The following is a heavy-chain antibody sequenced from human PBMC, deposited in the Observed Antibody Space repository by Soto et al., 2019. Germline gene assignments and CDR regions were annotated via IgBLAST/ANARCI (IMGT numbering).Heavy chain of an antibody. J-gene: IGHJ5*02. Sequence: GGSLRLSCAASGFTFSSYAMSWVRQAPGKGLEWVSAISGSGGSTYYADSVKGRFTISRDNSKNTLYLQMNSLRAEDTAVYYCASDFVDIVATWGGGPWGQGTLVTVSS. D-gene: IGHD5-12*01. V-gene: IGHV3-23*01. CDR1: GFTFSSYA. CDR2: ISGSGGST. CDR3: ASDFVDIVATWGGGP.